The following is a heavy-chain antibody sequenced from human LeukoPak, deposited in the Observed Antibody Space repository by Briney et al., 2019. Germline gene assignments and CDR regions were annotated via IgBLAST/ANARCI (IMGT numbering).Heavy chain of an antibody. CDR3: ATWRTAKTGFDY. CDR2: IYYSGSP. Sequence: SETLSLTCTVSGGSISNNNYYWAWIRQPPGKGLECIGSIYYSGSPYYNLSLKSRVTISVDTSKNRFSLRLSSVTAADTAVYYCATWRTAKTGFDYWGQGTLVTVSS. CDR1: GGSISNNNYY. J-gene: IGHJ4*02. D-gene: IGHD1-1*01. V-gene: IGHV4-39*01.